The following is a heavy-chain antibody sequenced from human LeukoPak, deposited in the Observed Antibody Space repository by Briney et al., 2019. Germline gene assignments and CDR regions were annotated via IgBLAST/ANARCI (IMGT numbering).Heavy chain of an antibody. Sequence: ASVKVSCKASGYTFTGYYMHWVRQAPGQGLEWMGWINPNSGGTNYAQKSQGRVTMTRDTSISTAYMELSRLRSDDTAVYYCARGGGTSCLLGYCSGGSRYWGQGTLVTVSS. J-gene: IGHJ4*02. CDR1: GYTFTGYY. CDR2: INPNSGGT. V-gene: IGHV1-2*02. D-gene: IGHD2-15*01. CDR3: ARGGGTSCLLGYCSGGSRY.